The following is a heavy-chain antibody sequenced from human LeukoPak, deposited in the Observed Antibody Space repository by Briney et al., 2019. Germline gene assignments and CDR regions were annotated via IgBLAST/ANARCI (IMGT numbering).Heavy chain of an antibody. D-gene: IGHD2-8*01. V-gene: IGHV3-11*01. J-gene: IGHJ4*01. CDR1: GFTFSDSY. CDR3: STDPRLLTY. Sequence: PGGSLRLSCVASGFTFSDSYMTWLRQTPGKGLESLAYISPSSHDIYYADSVKGRFTISRDNARTSLYLQMNSLGPDDTALYYCSTDPRLLTYWGHGTLVTVSS. CDR2: ISPSSHDI.